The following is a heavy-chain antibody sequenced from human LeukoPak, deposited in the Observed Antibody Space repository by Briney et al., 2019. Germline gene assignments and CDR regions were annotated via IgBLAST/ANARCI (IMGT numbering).Heavy chain of an antibody. CDR1: GDSIRTNNYF. V-gene: IGHV4-39*01. J-gene: IGHJ5*02. Sequence: SETLSLTCSVSGDSIRTNNYFWGWIRQPPGMGPEWIGSISYNGITYYNPSLKSRASVSVDTSKNQFSLNLNSVTAADTAIYYCARRPGHTWDMGNWFDPWGQGTLVTVSS. CDR2: ISYNGIT. D-gene: IGHD1-26*01. CDR3: ARRPGHTWDMGNWFDP.